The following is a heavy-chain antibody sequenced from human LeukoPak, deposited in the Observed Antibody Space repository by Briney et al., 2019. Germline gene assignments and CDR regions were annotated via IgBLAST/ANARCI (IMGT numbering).Heavy chain of an antibody. CDR2: INHSGST. V-gene: IGHV4-34*01. Sequence: PSETLSLTCTVSGGSISSYYWSWIRQPPGKGLEWIGEINHSGSTNYNPSLKSRVTISVDTSKNQFSLKLSSVTAADTAVYYCARGAYNWNYANLWRGNGPFDYWGQGTLVTVSS. CDR1: GGSISSYY. J-gene: IGHJ4*02. D-gene: IGHD1-7*01. CDR3: ARGAYNWNYANLWRGNGPFDY.